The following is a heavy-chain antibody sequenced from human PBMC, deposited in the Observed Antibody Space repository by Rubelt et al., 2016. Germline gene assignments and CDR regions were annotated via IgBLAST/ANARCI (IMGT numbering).Heavy chain of an antibody. D-gene: IGHD1-26*01. CDR2: IYYSGST. J-gene: IGHJ6*02. V-gene: IGHV4-59*01. Sequence: GLEWIGYIYYSGSTNYNPSLKSRVTISVDTSKNQFSLKLSSVTAADTAVYYCARWVDSGSYHPSWYYYYGMDVWGQGTTVTVSS. CDR3: ARWVDSGSYHPSWYYYYGMDV.